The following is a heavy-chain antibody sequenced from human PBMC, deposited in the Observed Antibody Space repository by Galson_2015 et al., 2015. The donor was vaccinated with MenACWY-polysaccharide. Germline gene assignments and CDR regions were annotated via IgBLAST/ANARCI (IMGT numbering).Heavy chain of an antibody. CDR2: THYSGGT. V-gene: IGHV4-59*01. J-gene: IGHJ4*02. Sequence: SETLSLTCAVSGGSMSPYHWTWIRQSPGKGLEWIGWTHYSGGTKYSHSLQSPLTISVDTFENQVSLKLSFVTTADTAVYYCARNVRPYTSGAIPDYWGQGTLVTVSS. CDR3: ARNVRPYTSGAIPDY. CDR1: GGSMSPYH. D-gene: IGHD2-8*01.